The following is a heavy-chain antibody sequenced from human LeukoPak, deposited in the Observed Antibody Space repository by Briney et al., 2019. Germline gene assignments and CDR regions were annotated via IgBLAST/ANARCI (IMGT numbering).Heavy chain of an antibody. Sequence: GGSLRLSCAASGFDYGAYEMNWVRQAPGKGLEWVAYFAGSDTTKYYADSVRGRFTISRDNAKKSLYLQMNSLRAEDTALYYCTTLGYHLDSWGQGTLVTVSS. CDR2: FAGSDTTK. D-gene: IGHD3-22*01. CDR1: GFDYGAYE. V-gene: IGHV3-48*03. CDR3: TTLGYHLDS. J-gene: IGHJ4*02.